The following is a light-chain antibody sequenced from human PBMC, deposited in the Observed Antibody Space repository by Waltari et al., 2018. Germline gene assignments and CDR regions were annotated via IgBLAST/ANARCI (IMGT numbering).Light chain of an antibody. Sequence: EIVLTQSPGTLSLSPGERATLSCRANQSISSRFLAWYQHKPGQAPRLVIYGASSRLTGIPARFSGSGSGTDFTLTISKLEPEDFAVYYCHQYSTSPYTFGQGTKLQI. CDR1: QSISSRF. J-gene: IGKJ2*01. V-gene: IGKV3-20*01. CDR3: HQYSTSPYT. CDR2: GAS.